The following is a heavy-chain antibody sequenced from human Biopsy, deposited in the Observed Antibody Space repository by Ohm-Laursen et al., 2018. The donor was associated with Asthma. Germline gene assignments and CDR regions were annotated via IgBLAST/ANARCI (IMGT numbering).Heavy chain of an antibody. CDR1: GFTFSSYY. Sequence: SLRLSCAASGFTFSSYYVHWVRQAPGKGLVWVSNIKSDGSSTSYADSVKGRFTISRDNAKHTVYLQMNNLRAEDTAVYYCASELGIGYWGQGILVTVSS. J-gene: IGHJ4*02. D-gene: IGHD7-27*01. V-gene: IGHV3-74*01. CDR3: ASELGIGY. CDR2: IKSDGSST.